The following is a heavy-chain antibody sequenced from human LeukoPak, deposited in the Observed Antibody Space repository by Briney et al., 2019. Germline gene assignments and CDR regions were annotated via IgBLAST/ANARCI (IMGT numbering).Heavy chain of an antibody. CDR2: IYYSGST. CDR3: ARYSSSWSPYYFDY. J-gene: IGHJ4*02. D-gene: IGHD6-13*01. CDR1: GGSISSGGYY. V-gene: IGHV4-31*03. Sequence: SETLSLTCTVSGGSISSGGYYWSWIRQHPGQGLEWIGYIYYSGSTYYNPSLKSRVTISVDTSKNQFSLKLSSVTAADTAVYYCARYSSSWSPYYFDYWGQGTLVTVSS.